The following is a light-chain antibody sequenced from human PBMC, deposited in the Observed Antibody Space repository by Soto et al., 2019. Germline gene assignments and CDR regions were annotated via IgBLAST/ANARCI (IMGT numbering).Light chain of an antibody. CDR2: WAS. CDR3: QQHFSPPIT. V-gene: IGKV4-1*01. J-gene: IGKJ5*01. CDR1: QSVLY. Sequence: DIVMTQSPDSLAVSLGERATINCKSSQSVLYLAWYQQKAGQPPNLLFYWASTRQSGVPDRFIGSGSGTDFTLTIASLQADDVAVYYCQQHFSPPITFGQGTRLEIK.